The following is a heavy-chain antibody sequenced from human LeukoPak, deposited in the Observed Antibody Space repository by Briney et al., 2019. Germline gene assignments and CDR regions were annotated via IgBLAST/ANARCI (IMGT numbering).Heavy chain of an antibody. CDR3: VRMGGYTSSWSYFDY. CDR1: GYTFTSYD. D-gene: IGHD6-13*01. J-gene: IGHJ4*02. V-gene: IGHV1-18*04. CDR2: ISAYNGNT. Sequence: ASVKVSCKASGYTFTSYDISWVRQAPGQGLEWMGWISAYNGNTNYAQNLQGRVTMTTGTSTSTAYMELRSLRSDDTAVYYCVRMGGYTSSWSYFDYWGQGTLVTVSS.